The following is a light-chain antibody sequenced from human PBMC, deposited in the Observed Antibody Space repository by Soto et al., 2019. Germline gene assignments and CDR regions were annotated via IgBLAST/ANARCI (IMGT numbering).Light chain of an antibody. CDR3: QQYVSSLPAYP. Sequence: EIVLTQSPGTLSLSPGERATLSCRASQSVSSIYLAWYQQKPGQAPRLLIHGASSRATGIQDRFSGSASGTDFTLTISRLEPEDFAVYYCQQYVSSLPAYPFGQGTKLEIK. J-gene: IGKJ2*01. CDR2: GAS. CDR1: QSVSSIY. V-gene: IGKV3-20*01.